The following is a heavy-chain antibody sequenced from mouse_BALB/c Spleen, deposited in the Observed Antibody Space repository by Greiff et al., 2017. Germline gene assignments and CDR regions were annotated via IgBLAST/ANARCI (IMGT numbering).Heavy chain of an antibody. V-gene: IGHV5-9-4*01. D-gene: IGHD2-3*01. Sequence: EVHLVESGGGLVKPGGSLKLSCAASGFTFSSYAMSWVRQSPEKRLEWVAEISSGGSYTYYPDTVTGRFTISRDNAKNTLYLEMSSLRSEDTAMYYCATKYDYGYFDVWGAGTTVTVSS. CDR3: ATKYDYGYFDV. J-gene: IGHJ1*01. CDR2: ISSGGSYT. CDR1: GFTFSSYA.